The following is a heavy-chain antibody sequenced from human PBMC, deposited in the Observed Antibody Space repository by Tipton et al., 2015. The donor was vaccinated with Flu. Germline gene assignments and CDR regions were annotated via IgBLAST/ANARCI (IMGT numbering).Heavy chain of an antibody. CDR2: ISGSGGST. CDR3: AKRYCSSTTCYIPDALAI. V-gene: IGHV3-23*01. D-gene: IGHD2-2*01. CDR1: GFPFSSYA. Sequence: SLRLSCAASGFPFSSYAMNWVRQTPGKGLEWVSSISGSGGSTHYADSVKGRFTISRDNSKNTLYLQMDDLRVEDTAVYYCAKRYCSSTTCYIPDALAIWGQGTRVTVSS. J-gene: IGHJ3*02.